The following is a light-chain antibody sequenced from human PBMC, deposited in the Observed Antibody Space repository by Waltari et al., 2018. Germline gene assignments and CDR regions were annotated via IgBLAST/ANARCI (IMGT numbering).Light chain of an antibody. J-gene: IGKJ2*02. CDR2: GAF. V-gene: IGKV3-15*01. CDR3: QQYYDWPPWT. CDR1: QSVSTN. Sequence: IVMTQSPVTLSVSPGDGATPSCRASQSVSTNLAWFQQKPGQSPRLLIFGAFTRATGIPARFSGSGSGTEFTLTITSLQSEDFAVYYCQQYYDWPPWTFGQGTKLEIK.